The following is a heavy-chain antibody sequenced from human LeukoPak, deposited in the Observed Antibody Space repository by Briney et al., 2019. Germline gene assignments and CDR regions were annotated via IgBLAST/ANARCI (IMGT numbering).Heavy chain of an antibody. J-gene: IGHJ4*02. Sequence: SETLSLTCTVSGGSISSSSYYWGWIRQPPGQGLEWIGSIYYSGSTYYNPSLKSRVTISVDTSKNQFSLKLSSVTAADTAVYYCARRAIDDIVVVPAASFFDYWGQGTLVTVSS. CDR3: ARRAIDDIVVVPAASFFDY. CDR1: GGSISSSSYY. D-gene: IGHD2-2*01. V-gene: IGHV4-39*01. CDR2: IYYSGST.